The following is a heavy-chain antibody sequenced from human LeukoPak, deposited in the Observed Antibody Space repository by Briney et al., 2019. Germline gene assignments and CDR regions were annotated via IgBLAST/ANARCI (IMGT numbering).Heavy chain of an antibody. CDR3: ARDSSSFPNYFDF. D-gene: IGHD3-3*02. CDR1: GFTVSSTY. J-gene: IGHJ4*02. CDR2: LYSSGIT. V-gene: IGHV3-53*01. Sequence: GGSLRLSCAASGFTVSSTYMSWVRQAPGQGLEWVSILYSSGITFYAESVQGRFTISRDNSKKTLYLQRNSLRAEDKAIYYCARDSSSFPNYFDFWGQGTLVTVSS.